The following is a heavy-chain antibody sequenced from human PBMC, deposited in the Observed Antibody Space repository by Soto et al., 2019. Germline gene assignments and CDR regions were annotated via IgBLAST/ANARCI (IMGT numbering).Heavy chain of an antibody. V-gene: IGHV4-34*01. CDR1: GGSFSGYY. CDR3: ARGPGSGSYFSYYYGMDV. Sequence: SETLSLTCAVYGGSFSGYYWSWIRQPPGKGLEWIGEINHSGSTNYNPSLKSRVTISVDTSKNQFSLKLSSVTAADTAVYYCARGPGSGSYFSYYYGMDVWGQGTTVTVSS. CDR2: INHSGST. D-gene: IGHD1-26*01. J-gene: IGHJ6*02.